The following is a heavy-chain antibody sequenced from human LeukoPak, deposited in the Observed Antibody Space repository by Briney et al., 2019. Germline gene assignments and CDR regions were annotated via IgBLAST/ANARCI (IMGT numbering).Heavy chain of an antibody. Sequence: PRRSPRLSCAASAFISRDHINWIRPATPQGLEWGSHINGGGTNKYFADSVRGRFTLSRDNAKNSLYLQMNYVRAEDTAVDYCTSGVFTDGWGTGSTVTDSS. D-gene: IGHD3-10*01. J-gene: IGHJ6*01. CDR2: INGGGTNK. CDR1: AFISRDH. V-gene: IGHV3-11*01. CDR3: TSGVFTDG.